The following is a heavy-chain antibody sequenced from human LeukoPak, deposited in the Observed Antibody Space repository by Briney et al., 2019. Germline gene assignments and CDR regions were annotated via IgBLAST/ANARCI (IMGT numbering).Heavy chain of an antibody. CDR1: GFTFSSYW. Sequence: GGSLRLSCAASGFTFSSYWMSWVRQAPGKGLEWVANIKQDGSEKNYVDSVKGRFTISRDNAKNSVYLQMNSLRAEDTAVYYCARGVQEGFLEWVGDYWGQGTLVTVSS. CDR2: IKQDGSEK. CDR3: ARGVQEGFLEWVGDY. V-gene: IGHV3-7*01. D-gene: IGHD3-3*01. J-gene: IGHJ4*02.